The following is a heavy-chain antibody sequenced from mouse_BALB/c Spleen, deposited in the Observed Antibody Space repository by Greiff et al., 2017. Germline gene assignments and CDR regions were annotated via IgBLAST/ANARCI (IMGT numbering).Heavy chain of an antibody. CDR2: IWSGGST. Sequence: VMLVESGPGLVQPSQSLSITCTVSGFSLTSYGVHWVRQSPGKGLEWLGVIWSGGSTDYNAAFISRLSISKDNSKSQVFFKMNSLQADDTAIYYCARGKLGRFAYWGQGTLVTVSA. V-gene: IGHV2-4-1*01. CDR3: ARGKLGRFAY. D-gene: IGHD4-1*01. J-gene: IGHJ3*01. CDR1: GFSLTSYG.